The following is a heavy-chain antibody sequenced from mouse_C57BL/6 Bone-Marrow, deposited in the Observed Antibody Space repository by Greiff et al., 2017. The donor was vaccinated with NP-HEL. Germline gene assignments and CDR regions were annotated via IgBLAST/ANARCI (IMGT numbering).Heavy chain of an antibody. CDR2: IDPENGDT. D-gene: IGHD2-12*01. Sequence: VQLQQSGAELVRPGASVKLSCTASGFNIKDDYMNWVKQRPEQGLEWIGWIDPENGDTEYASKFQGKATITADTSSNTAYLQLSSLTSEDTAVYYCTTLLLDAMDYWGQGTSVTVSS. J-gene: IGHJ4*01. CDR3: TTLLLDAMDY. V-gene: IGHV14-4*01. CDR1: GFNIKDDY.